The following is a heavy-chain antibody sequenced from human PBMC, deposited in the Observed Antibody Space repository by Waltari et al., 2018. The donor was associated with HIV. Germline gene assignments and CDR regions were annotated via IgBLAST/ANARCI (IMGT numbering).Heavy chain of an antibody. J-gene: IGHJ1*01. CDR1: GGPISSYY. V-gene: IGHV4-59*01. CDR3: ARGRGQQLVPAAFQH. Sequence: QVQLQESGPGLVKPSETLSLTCTVSGGPISSYYWSWIRQPPGKGLEWIGYIYYSGSTNYNPSLKSRVTISVDTSKNQFSLKLSSVTTADTAVYYCARGRGQQLVPAAFQHWGQGTLVTVSS. D-gene: IGHD6-13*01. CDR2: IYYSGST.